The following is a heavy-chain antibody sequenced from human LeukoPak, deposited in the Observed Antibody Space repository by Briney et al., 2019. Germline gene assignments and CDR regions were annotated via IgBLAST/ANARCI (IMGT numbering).Heavy chain of an antibody. CDR1: GYTFTGYY. J-gene: IGHJ4*02. V-gene: IGHV1-2*02. CDR3: ARVNIVATRFDY. D-gene: IGHD5-12*01. Sequence: GASAKVSCKASGYTFTGYYMHWVRQAPGQGLEWMGWINPNSGGTNYAQKFQGRVTMTRDTSISTAHMELSRLRSDDTAVYYCARVNIVATRFDYWGQGTLVTVSS. CDR2: INPNSGGT.